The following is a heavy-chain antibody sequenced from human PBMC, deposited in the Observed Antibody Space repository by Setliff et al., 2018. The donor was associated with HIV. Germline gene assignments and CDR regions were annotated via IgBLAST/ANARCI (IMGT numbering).Heavy chain of an antibody. J-gene: IGHJ4*02. CDR1: GGSVSSVNYY. Sequence: KPSETLSLTCSVSGGSVSSVNYYWSWIRQPPGKGLEWIGYIHYTGSTTYNPSLKSRVTISVDTSKNQFSLELRSVTTADTAVYYCARDPPGYGDSNDYWGQGTLVTVSS. D-gene: IGHD4-17*01. CDR3: ARDPPGYGDSNDY. V-gene: IGHV4-61*01. CDR2: IHYTGST.